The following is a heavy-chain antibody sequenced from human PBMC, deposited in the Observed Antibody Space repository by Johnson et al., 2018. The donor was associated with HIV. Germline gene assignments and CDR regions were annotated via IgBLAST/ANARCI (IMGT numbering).Heavy chain of an antibody. CDR1: GFTVSNAW. CDR2: IYSAYST. V-gene: IGHV3-66*02. J-gene: IGHJ3*02. D-gene: IGHD5-18*01. Sequence: EVQLVESGGGLVQPGGSLRLSCAASGFTVSNAWMSWVRQAPGKGLAWVSVIYSAYSTFYADSVKGRFTISRDNSKNTLYLQMNSLRAEDTAVYSCARDTGVDTAFDIWGQGTMVTVSS. CDR3: ARDTGVDTAFDI.